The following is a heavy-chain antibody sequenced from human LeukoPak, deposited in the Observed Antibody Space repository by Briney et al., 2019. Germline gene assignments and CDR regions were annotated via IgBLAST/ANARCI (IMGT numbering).Heavy chain of an antibody. CDR2: TYYRSKWYN. V-gene: IGHV6-1*01. D-gene: IGHD1-26*01. CDR1: GDSVSSNSAA. Sequence: SQTLSRTCAISGDSVSSNSAAWNWIRQSPSRGLEWLGRTYYRSKWYNDYAVSVKSRITINPDTSKNQFSLQLNSVTPEDTAVYYCARDSYSGSYPVGYFDYWGQGTLVTVSS. CDR3: ARDSYSGSYPVGYFDY. J-gene: IGHJ4*02.